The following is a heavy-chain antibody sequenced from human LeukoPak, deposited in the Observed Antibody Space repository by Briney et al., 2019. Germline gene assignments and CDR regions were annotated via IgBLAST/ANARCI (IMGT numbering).Heavy chain of an antibody. CDR1: GFTFSSYS. V-gene: IGHV3-21*01. CDR2: ISSSSSYI. CDR3: ARSAYGGKIPFDP. J-gene: IGHJ5*02. D-gene: IGHD4-23*01. Sequence: GGSLRLSCAASGFTFSSYSMNWVRQAPAKGLEWVSSISSSSSYIYYADSVKGRFTISRDNAKNSLYLQMNSLRAEDTAVYYCARSAYGGKIPFDPWGQGTLVTVSS.